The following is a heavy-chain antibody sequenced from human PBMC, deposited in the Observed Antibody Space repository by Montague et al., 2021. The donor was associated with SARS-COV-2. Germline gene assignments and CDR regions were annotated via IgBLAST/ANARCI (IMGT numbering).Heavy chain of an antibody. V-gene: IGHV4-39*01. J-gene: IGHJ4*02. CDR3: ARREYSYGWGD. D-gene: IGHD5-18*01. CDR2: VDYSGNT. Sequence: SETLSLTCTVTGGPISGSSDYWGWIRQSPGKGLDWIVSVDYSGNTYYSPSLKSRLTISVDTSKNQFSLKLNSVTAADTALYYCARREYSYGWGDWGQGTLVTVSS. CDR1: GGPISGSSDY.